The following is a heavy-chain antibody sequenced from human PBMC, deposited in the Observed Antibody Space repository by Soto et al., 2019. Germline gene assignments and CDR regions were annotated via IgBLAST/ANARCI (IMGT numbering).Heavy chain of an antibody. Sequence: GGSLRLSCAASGFTFSDHYMDWVRQAPGKGLEWVGRTRNKANSYTTEYAASVKGRFTISRDDSKNSLYLQMNSLKTEDTAVYYCARDSRDCSSTSCFPDAFDIWGQGTMVTVSS. D-gene: IGHD2-2*01. CDR1: GFTFSDHY. J-gene: IGHJ3*02. CDR3: ARDSRDCSSTSCFPDAFDI. CDR2: TRNKANSYTT. V-gene: IGHV3-72*01.